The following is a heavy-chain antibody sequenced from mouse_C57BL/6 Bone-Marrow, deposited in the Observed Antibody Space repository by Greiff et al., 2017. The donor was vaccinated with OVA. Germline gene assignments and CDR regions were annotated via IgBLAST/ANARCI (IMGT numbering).Heavy chain of an antibody. CDR1: GYTFTSYW. CDR2: INPNSGST. D-gene: IGHD2-2*01. CDR3: ARGLRLDD. J-gene: IGHJ2*01. V-gene: IGHV1-64*01. Sequence: QVQLQQPGAELVKPGASVKLSCKASGYTFTSYWMHWVKQRPGQGLEWIGMINPNSGSTTYNEKFKSKATLTVDKSSSTAYMQLSSRTSEDTAVYYWARGLRLDDWGQGTTLTDSS.